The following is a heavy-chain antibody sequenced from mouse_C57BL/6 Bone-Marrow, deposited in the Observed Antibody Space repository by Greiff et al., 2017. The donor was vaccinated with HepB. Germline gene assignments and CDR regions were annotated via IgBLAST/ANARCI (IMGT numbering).Heavy chain of an antibody. J-gene: IGHJ2*01. CDR1: GFNIKDDY. CDR3: TTDYGSSFYFDY. V-gene: IGHV14-4*01. D-gene: IGHD1-1*01. CDR2: IDPENGDT. Sequence: VHVKQSGAELVRPGASVKLSCTASGFNIKDDYMHWVKQRPEQGLEWIGWIDPENGDTEYASKFQGKATITADTSSNTAYLQLSSLTSEDTAVYYCTTDYGSSFYFDYWGQGTTLTVSS.